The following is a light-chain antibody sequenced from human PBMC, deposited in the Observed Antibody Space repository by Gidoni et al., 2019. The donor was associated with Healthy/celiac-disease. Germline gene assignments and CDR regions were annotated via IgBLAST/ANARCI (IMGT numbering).Light chain of an antibody. CDR3: TSYTSNSTV. CDR2: DVN. J-gene: IGLJ2*01. CDR1: SRYVGGYNY. Sequence: QSALTQPASVSGSPGQSITISCTGTSRYVGGYNYVSWYQQHPGKAPKLMVYDVNNRPSGVSNRFSGSKSDNTASLTISGLQAEDEADYYCTSYTSNSTVFGGGTKLTVV. V-gene: IGLV2-14*01.